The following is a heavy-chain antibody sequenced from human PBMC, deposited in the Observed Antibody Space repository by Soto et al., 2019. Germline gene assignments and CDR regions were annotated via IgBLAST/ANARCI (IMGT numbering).Heavy chain of an antibody. J-gene: IGHJ6*02. Sequence: GASVKVSCKASGYTFTGYYIHWVRQAPGQGLEWMGWINPNSGGTKYAQKFQGRVTMTGDTSISTAYMDLSRLRSDDTAIYYCARVRQYPPDLLHFYGMDVWGQGTTVTVSS. CDR2: INPNSGGT. V-gene: IGHV1-2*02. CDR1: GYTFTGYY. CDR3: ARVRQYPPDLLHFYGMDV. D-gene: IGHD3-3*01.